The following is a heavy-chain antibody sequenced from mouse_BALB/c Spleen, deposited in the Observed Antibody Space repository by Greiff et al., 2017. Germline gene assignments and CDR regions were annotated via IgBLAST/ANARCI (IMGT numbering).Heavy chain of an antibody. Sequence: QVHVKQSGAELVRPGSSVKISCKASGYAFSSYWMNWVKQRPGQGLEWIGQIYPGDGDTNYNGKFKGKATLTADKSSSTAYMQLSSLTSEDSAVYFCARLDDPDYWGQGTTLTVSA. J-gene: IGHJ2*01. CDR1: GYAFSSYW. CDR3: ARLDDPDY. D-gene: IGHD2-3*01. CDR2: IYPGDGDT. V-gene: IGHV1-80*01.